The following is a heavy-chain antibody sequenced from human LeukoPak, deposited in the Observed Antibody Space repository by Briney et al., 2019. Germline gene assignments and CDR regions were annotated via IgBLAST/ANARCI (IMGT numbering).Heavy chain of an antibody. V-gene: IGHV3-23*01. CDR3: AKLTGQHPFDY. CDR1: GFSLSGYA. CDR2: VSNTGGST. Sequence: GGSLRLSCAASGFSLSGYAMSWVRQAPGKGLEWVSTVSNTGGSTYYADSVKGRFTISRDNSKNTLFLQMNSLRAEDTAVYYCAKLTGQHPFDYWGQGTLVTVSS. J-gene: IGHJ4*02. D-gene: IGHD3-9*01.